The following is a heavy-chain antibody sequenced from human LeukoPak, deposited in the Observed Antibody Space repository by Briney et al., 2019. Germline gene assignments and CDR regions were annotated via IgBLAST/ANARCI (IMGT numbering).Heavy chain of an antibody. D-gene: IGHD5-18*01. J-gene: IGHJ4*02. Sequence: PSETLSLSCAVSGFSITNMYWSWIRQPPGKGLEVIGYTYINGDTNYNPSLKSRVGISLDTSKNQLSLKMTSVTAADTAVYYCARTARVFDYWGQGILVTVSS. CDR3: ARTARVFDY. CDR1: GFSITNMY. V-gene: IGHV4-4*09. CDR2: TYINGDT.